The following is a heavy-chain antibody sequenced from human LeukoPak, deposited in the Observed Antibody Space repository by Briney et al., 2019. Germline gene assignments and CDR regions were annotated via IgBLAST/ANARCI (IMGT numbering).Heavy chain of an antibody. Sequence: PSETLSLTCTVSGGSISSGSYYWSWIRQPAGKGLEWVGRIYTSGSTNYNPSLKSRVTISVDTSKNQFSLKLSSVTAADTAVYYCARVVVVPAANWFDPWGQGTLVTVSS. CDR3: ARVVVVPAANWFDP. J-gene: IGHJ5*02. D-gene: IGHD2-2*01. CDR2: IYTSGST. CDR1: GGSISSGSYY. V-gene: IGHV4-61*02.